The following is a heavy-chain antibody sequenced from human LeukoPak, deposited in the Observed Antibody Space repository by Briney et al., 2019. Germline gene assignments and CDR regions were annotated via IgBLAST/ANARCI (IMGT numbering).Heavy chain of an antibody. CDR2: ITPIFGTA. V-gene: IGHV1-69*13. J-gene: IGHJ4*02. D-gene: IGHD5-18*01. CDR1: GGTFSSYA. CDR3: ARRRSIQLWASFDY. Sequence: ASVKVSCKASGGTFSSYAISWVRQAPGQGLEWMGGITPIFGTANYAQKFQGRVTITADESTSTAYMELSSLRSEDTAVYYCARRRSIQLWASFDYWGQGTLVTVSS.